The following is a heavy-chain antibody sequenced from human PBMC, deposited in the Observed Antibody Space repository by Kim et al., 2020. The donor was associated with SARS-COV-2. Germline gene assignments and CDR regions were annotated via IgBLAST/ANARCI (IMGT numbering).Heavy chain of an antibody. V-gene: IGHV3-7*05. Sequence: GGSLRLSCAASGFTLSGYWMSWVRQAPGKGLEWVANIKQDGSERYYVDSVKGRFTISRDNTKSSLYLQMNSLTADDTALYYCARDQGHSGDLDYWGQGTLVTVSS. J-gene: IGHJ4*02. CDR1: GFTLSGYW. CDR2: IKQDGSER. D-gene: IGHD4-17*01. CDR3: ARDQGHSGDLDY.